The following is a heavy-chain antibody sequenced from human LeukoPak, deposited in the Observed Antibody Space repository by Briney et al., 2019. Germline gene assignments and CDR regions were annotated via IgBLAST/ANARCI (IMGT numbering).Heavy chain of an antibody. Sequence: PSETLSLTCAVYGGSFSGYYWSWIRQPPGKGLEWIGEINHSGSTNYNPSLKSRVTISVDTSKNQFSLKLSSMTAADTAVYYCATHSLGNKYYFDYWGQGTLVTVSS. J-gene: IGHJ4*02. CDR3: ATHSLGNKYYFDY. CDR2: INHSGST. CDR1: GGSFSGYY. D-gene: IGHD4-23*01. V-gene: IGHV4-34*01.